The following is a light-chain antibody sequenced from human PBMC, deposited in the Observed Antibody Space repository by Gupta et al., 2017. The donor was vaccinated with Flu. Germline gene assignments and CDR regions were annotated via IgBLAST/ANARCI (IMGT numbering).Light chain of an antibody. CDR2: GAS. J-gene: IGKJ2*01. CDR1: QSIASTY. CDR3: QQYSSSPRT. V-gene: IGKV3-20*01. Sequence: ELVLTQSPGTLPLSPGERATLSCRASQSIASTYLAWYQQRPGQAPRLLIYGASNRATGIPGRFSGSGSGTDFTLSIGRLEPEDVAVYYCQQYSSSPRTFGQGTKLEIK.